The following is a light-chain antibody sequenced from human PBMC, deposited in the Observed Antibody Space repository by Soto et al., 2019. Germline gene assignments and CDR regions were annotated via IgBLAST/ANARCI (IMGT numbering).Light chain of an antibody. CDR1: SSDVGGYNY. J-gene: IGLJ1*01. Sequence: QSVLAQPASVSGSPGQSTIISCTGTSSDVGGYNYVSWYQQHPGKAPKFLIYEVDNRASGVSDRFSGSKSGNTASLTISGLQAEDEADYYCSSYTSGNTLVFGTGTKVTVL. CDR3: SSYTSGNTLV. CDR2: EVD. V-gene: IGLV2-14*01.